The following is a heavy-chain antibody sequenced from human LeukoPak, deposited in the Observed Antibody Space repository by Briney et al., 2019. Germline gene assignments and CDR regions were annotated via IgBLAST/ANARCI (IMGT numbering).Heavy chain of an antibody. J-gene: IGHJ4*02. CDR3: VRDLSRGNLGS. V-gene: IGHV3-7*05. Sequence: GGSLRLSCAASGFTFSSNWMRWVRQAPGKGLEWVANIKQDGSNKYSVDSVKGRFTISRDNAKNSLYLQMNSLRAEDTAVYYCVRDLSRGNLGSWGQGTLVTVSS. D-gene: IGHD3-10*01. CDR2: IKQDGSNK. CDR1: GFTFSSNW.